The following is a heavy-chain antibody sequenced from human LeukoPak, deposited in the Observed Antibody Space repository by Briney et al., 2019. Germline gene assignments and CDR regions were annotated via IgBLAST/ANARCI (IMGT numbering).Heavy chain of an antibody. CDR2: IYYNGNT. CDR3: ARYDPNDYATSGLYYGVYFDS. V-gene: IGHV4-59*08. D-gene: IGHD3-22*01. J-gene: IGHJ4*02. CDR1: GGSITGHY. Sequence: SETLSLTCSVSGGSITGHYWSWIRQSPRKGLEWIGYIYYNGNTNYNPSLKSRVIILLDMSKNQFSLKLTSVTAADTAIYYCARYDPNDYATSGLYYGVYFDSWGQGTLVSVSS.